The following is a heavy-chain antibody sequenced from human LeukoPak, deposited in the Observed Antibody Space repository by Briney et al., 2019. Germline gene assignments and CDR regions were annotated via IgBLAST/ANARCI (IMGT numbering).Heavy chain of an antibody. V-gene: IGHV3-21*01. CDR1: GFTFSSYR. CDR3: AKLAKYFYGSETYYFFEH. CDR2: ISSSRSYI. Sequence: AGGSLRLSCAASGFTFSSYRMNWVRQAPGKGLEWVSSISSSRSYIYYADSVKGRFTISRDNAKNSLYLQMNSLRVEDTAVYYCAKLAKYFYGSETYYFFEHWGQGTPVTASS. J-gene: IGHJ4*02. D-gene: IGHD3-10*01.